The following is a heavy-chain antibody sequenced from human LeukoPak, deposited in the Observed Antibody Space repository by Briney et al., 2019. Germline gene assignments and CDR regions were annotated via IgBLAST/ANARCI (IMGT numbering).Heavy chain of an antibody. CDR2: ISGSGGST. Sequence: GGSLRLSCAASGFTFSSYAMSWVRQAPGKGLEWVSAISGSGGSTYYADSVKGRFTISRDNSKNTLYLQTNSLRAEDTAVYYCAKDHMIVVVIDAFDIWGQGTMVTVSS. D-gene: IGHD3-22*01. V-gene: IGHV3-23*01. CDR3: AKDHMIVVVIDAFDI. CDR1: GFTFSSYA. J-gene: IGHJ3*02.